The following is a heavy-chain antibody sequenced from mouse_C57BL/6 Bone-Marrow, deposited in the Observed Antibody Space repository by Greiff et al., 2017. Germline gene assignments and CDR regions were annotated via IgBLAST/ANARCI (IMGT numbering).Heavy chain of an antibody. D-gene: IGHD2-3*01. CDR3: ARDSDGY. Sequence: VQLQQSGAELVRPGASVKLSCKASGYTFTDYYINWVKQRPGQGLEWIARIYPGSGNTYYNEKFKGKATLTADKSSSTAYMQLSSLTSEASAVYFCARDSDGYWGQGTTLTVSS. CDR1: GYTFTDYY. CDR2: IYPGSGNT. V-gene: IGHV1-76*01. J-gene: IGHJ2*01.